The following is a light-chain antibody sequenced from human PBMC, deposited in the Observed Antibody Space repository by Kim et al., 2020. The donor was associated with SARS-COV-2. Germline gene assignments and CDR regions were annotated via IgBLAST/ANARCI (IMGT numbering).Light chain of an antibody. Sequence: QSALTQPASVSGSPGQSITISCTGSGIDIGSYNFVSWYQQHPGKAPKLIIYDVNRRPSGVSDRFSGSKADTTASLTISGLQAEDEADYFCSTYTDMSTLVLFGGGTKVTVL. CDR1: GIDIGSYNF. V-gene: IGLV2-14*03. CDR3: STYTDMSTLVL. J-gene: IGLJ2*01. CDR2: DVN.